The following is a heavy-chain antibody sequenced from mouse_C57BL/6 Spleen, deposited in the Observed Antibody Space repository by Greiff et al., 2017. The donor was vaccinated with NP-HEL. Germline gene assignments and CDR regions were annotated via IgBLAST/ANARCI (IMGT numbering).Heavy chain of an antibody. D-gene: IGHD1-1*01. CDR1: GYTFTSYW. CDR3: ARKGDYYGSSYYAMDY. V-gene: IGHV1-55*01. Sequence: QVHVKQSGAELVKPGASVKMSCKASGYTFTSYWITWVKQRPGQGLEWIGDIYPGSGSTNYNEKFKSKATLTVDTSSSTAYMQLSSLTSEDSAVYYCARKGDYYGSSYYAMDYWGQGTSVTVSS. CDR2: IYPGSGST. J-gene: IGHJ4*01.